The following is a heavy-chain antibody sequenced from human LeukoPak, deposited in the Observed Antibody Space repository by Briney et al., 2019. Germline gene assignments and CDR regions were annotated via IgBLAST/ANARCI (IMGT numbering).Heavy chain of an antibody. Sequence: PSETLSLTCTVSGGSISSYYWSWIRQPPGKGLEWIGYIYYSGSTNYNPSLKSRVTISVDTSKNQFSLKLSSVTAADTAVYYCARLSYSSGWNYYYGMDVWGQGTTVTVSS. CDR2: IYYSGST. D-gene: IGHD6-19*01. J-gene: IGHJ6*02. CDR3: ARLSYSSGWNYYYGMDV. V-gene: IGHV4-59*01. CDR1: GGSISSYY.